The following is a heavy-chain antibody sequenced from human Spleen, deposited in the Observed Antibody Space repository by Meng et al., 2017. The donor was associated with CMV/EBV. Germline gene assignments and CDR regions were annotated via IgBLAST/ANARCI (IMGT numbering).Heavy chain of an antibody. V-gene: IGHV1-2*02. J-gene: IGHJ3*01. Sequence: ASVKVSCKASGYTFSSFGISWVRQAPGQVLEWMGWINPNSGGTNYAQKFQGRVTMTRDTSMSTAYMELSRLRSDDPAVYYCARDGDSGGQPTLLAWGQGTMVTVSS. CDR2: INPNSGGT. D-gene: IGHD3-10*01. CDR1: GYTFSSFG. CDR3: ARDGDSGGQPTLLA.